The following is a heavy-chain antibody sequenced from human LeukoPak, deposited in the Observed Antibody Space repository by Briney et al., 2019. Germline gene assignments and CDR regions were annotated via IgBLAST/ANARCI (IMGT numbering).Heavy chain of an antibody. CDR2: IYSGGST. D-gene: IGHD3-10*01. CDR1: GFTVSSNY. V-gene: IGHV3-66*01. J-gene: IGHJ4*02. Sequence: GGSLRLSCAASGFTVSSNYMSWVRQAPGKGLEWVSVIYSGGSTFYADSVQGRFTISRDNSNNTLFLQMNRLRVEDTAVYYCARDHSNVLLWFGELLDYWGQGTLVTVSS. CDR3: ARDHSNVLLWFGELLDY.